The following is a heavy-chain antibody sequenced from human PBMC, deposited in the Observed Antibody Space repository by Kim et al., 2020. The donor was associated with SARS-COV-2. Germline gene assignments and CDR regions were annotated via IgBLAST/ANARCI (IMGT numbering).Heavy chain of an antibody. CDR3: ASSYCSGGSCYPPR. J-gene: IGHJ4*02. CDR1: GFTFSSYG. CDR2: IWYDGSNK. D-gene: IGHD2-15*01. Sequence: GGSLRLSCAASGFTFSSYGMHWVRQAPGKGLEWVAVIWYDGSNKYYADSVKGRFTISRDNSKNTLYLQMNSLRAEDTAVYYCASSYCSGGSCYPPRWGQGTLVTVSS. V-gene: IGHV3-33*01.